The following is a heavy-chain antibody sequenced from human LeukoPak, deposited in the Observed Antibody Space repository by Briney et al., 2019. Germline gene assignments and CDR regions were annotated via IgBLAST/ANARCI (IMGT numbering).Heavy chain of an antibody. CDR2: ISGSGGST. J-gene: IGHJ4*02. CDR1: GFTFSSYA. Sequence: GGSLRLSCAASGFTFSSYAMSWVRQAPGKGLEWVSAISGSGGSTYYADSVKGRITISRANSKNTLYLQMNSLRAEDTAVYYCAKDPGWSYGYGYWGQGTLVTVSS. CDR3: AKDPGWSYGYGY. V-gene: IGHV3-23*01. D-gene: IGHD5-18*01.